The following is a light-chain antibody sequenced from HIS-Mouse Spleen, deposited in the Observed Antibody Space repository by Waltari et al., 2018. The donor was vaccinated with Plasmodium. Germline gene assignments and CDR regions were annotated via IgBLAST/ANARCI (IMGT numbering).Light chain of an antibody. CDR3: QQYYSTPLT. CDR1: QSVLYNSNNKNY. Sequence: DIVMTQSPDSLAVSLGERATINCKSSQSVLYNSNNKNYLAWYQQKPGQPPKLLIYWASTREAGVPDRGSGGGSGADFTLAISSLQAEDVAVYYCQQYYSTPLTFGGGTKVEIK. CDR2: WAS. J-gene: IGKJ4*01. V-gene: IGKV4-1*01.